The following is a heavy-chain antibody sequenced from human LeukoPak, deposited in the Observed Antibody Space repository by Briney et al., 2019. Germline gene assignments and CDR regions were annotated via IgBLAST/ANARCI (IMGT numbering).Heavy chain of an antibody. CDR2: IYDDGST. CDR1: GFSVSRVS. V-gene: IGHV3-66*01. D-gene: IGHD3-10*01. J-gene: IGHJ4*02. Sequence: PGGSLRLSCAASGFSVSRVSMSWVRQAPGKGLEWVSFIYDDGSTYYADSVKGRFTVSRDSSKNTLYLQMTSLTTEDTAVYYCARGWDGSDYWGLGTLVTVSS. CDR3: ARGWDGSDY.